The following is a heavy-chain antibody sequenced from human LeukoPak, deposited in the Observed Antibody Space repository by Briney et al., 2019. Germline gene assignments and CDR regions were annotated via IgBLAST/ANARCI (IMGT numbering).Heavy chain of an antibody. Sequence: ASVKVSCKVSGYTLTELSMHWVRQAPGQRLEWMGWINAGNGNTKYSQKFQGRVTITRDTSASTAYMELSSLRSEDTAVYYCARGLSRYSSSWYGYWGQGTLVTVSS. CDR3: ARGLSRYSSSWYGY. CDR1: GYTLTELS. D-gene: IGHD6-13*01. CDR2: INAGNGNT. V-gene: IGHV1-3*01. J-gene: IGHJ4*02.